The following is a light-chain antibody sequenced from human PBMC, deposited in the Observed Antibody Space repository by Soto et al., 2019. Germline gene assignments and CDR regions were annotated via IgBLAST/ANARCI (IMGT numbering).Light chain of an antibody. CDR2: RNT. V-gene: IGLV1-47*01. CDR3: GAWDCSLRLYV. J-gene: IGLJ1*01. CDR1: SSNIGSNY. Sequence: QSVLTQPPSASGTPGQRVTISCSGSSSNIGSNYVYCYQQLPGTAPKLLIYRNTQRPSGIPDRFSGSKSGTSASLAISGLRSEDEADYYCGAWDCSLRLYVFGTGTKVTVL.